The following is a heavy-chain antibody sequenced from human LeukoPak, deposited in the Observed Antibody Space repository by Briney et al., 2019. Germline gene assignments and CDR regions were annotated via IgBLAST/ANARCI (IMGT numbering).Heavy chain of an antibody. CDR3: ARAAGGGHIVGATRPFDY. J-gene: IGHJ4*02. V-gene: IGHV1-46*01. CDR1: GYTFTSYY. Sequence: ASVKVSCKASGYTFTSYYMHWVRQAPGQGLEWMGIINPSGGSTSYAQKFQGRVTMTRDTSTSTVYMELSSLRSEDTAVYYCARAAGGGHIVGATRPFDYWGQGTLVTVSS. CDR2: INPSGGST. D-gene: IGHD1-26*01.